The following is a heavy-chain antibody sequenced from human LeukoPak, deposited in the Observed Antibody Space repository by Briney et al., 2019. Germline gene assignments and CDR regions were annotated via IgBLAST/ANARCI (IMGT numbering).Heavy chain of an antibody. CDR1: GGSMKNYY. V-gene: IGHV4-59*01. J-gene: IGHJ5*02. CDR2: IHDTRGT. Sequence: SETLSLTCTVSGGSMKNYYWSWIRQPPGKGLEWIGYIHDTRGTNYNPYLKSRVTMSLDTSKNHFSLSLNSVTAADTAVYFCAGGIGYATSPADHLGQGTLVTVSS. D-gene: IGHD6-13*01. CDR3: AGGIGYATSPADH.